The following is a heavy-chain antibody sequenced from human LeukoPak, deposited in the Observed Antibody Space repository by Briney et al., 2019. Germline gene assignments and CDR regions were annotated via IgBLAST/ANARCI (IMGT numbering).Heavy chain of an antibody. CDR3: ARMGHLYYYDSSGGFDY. D-gene: IGHD3-22*01. CDR2: IYYSGST. J-gene: IGHJ4*02. CDR1: GGSVSSTNYY. V-gene: IGHV4-39*01. Sequence: SETLSLTCAVSGGSVSSTNYYWGWIRQPPGKGLEWIGSIYYSGSTYYNPSLKSRVTISVDTSKNQFSLKLSSVTAADTAVYYCARMGHLYYYDSSGGFDYWGQGTLVTVSS.